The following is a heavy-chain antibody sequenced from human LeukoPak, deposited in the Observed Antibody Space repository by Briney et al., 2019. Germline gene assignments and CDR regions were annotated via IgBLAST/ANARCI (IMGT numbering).Heavy chain of an antibody. J-gene: IGHJ6*02. V-gene: IGHV3-21*01. D-gene: IGHD4-23*01. CDR2: ISSSSSYI. CDR1: GFTFSSYS. CDR3: ARDQTVVTGAVYHYYGMDV. Sequence: GGPLRLSCAASGFTFSSYSMNWVRQAPGKGLEWVSSISSSSSYIYYADSVKGRFTISRDNAKNSLYLQMNSLRAEDTAVYYCARDQTVVTGAVYHYYGMDVWGQGTTVTVSS.